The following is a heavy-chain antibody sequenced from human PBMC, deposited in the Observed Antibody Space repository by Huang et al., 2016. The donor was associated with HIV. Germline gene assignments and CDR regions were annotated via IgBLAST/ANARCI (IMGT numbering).Heavy chain of an antibody. CDR3: AKESRWFSDFDQ. Sequence: QVQLVESGGGVVQPGTSLRLSCAASGFSFSNFGMHWVRQAPGKGLEWVAVISYDGRSDRYSDSVKGRFTISRDNDKNTLSLEMNRLRHDDTAVYYCAKESRWFSDFDQWGQGTLVTVSS. J-gene: IGHJ5*02. CDR2: ISYDGRSD. V-gene: IGHV3-30*18. D-gene: IGHD2-15*01. CDR1: GFSFSNFG.